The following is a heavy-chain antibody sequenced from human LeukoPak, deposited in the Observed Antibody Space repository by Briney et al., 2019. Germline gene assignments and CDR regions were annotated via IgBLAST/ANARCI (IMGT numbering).Heavy chain of an antibody. CDR1: GFTFDDYA. D-gene: IGHD3-9*01. V-gene: IGHV3-43*02. J-gene: IGHJ4*02. Sequence: PGGSLRPSCAASGFTFDDYAMHWVRQAPGKGQEWVSLISGDGGSTYYADSVKGRFTISRDNSKNSLYLQMNSLRTEDTALYYCAKVERYFDWLPVDYWGQGTLVTVSS. CDR2: ISGDGGST. CDR3: AKVERYFDWLPVDY.